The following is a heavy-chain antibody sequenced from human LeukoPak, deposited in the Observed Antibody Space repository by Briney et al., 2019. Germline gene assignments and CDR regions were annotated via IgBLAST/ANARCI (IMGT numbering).Heavy chain of an antibody. J-gene: IGHJ3*02. Sequence: GASVKVSCKASGYTFTSYGISWVRQVPGQGLEWMGWISAYTGNTNYAQNLQVRVTMTTDTSTRTAYMDLRSLRSDDTAVYYCSRDLIVGATLAGGHDAFDIWGQGTMVTVSS. V-gene: IGHV1-18*01. CDR2: ISAYTGNT. CDR1: GYTFTSYG. D-gene: IGHD1-26*01. CDR3: SRDLIVGATLAGGHDAFDI.